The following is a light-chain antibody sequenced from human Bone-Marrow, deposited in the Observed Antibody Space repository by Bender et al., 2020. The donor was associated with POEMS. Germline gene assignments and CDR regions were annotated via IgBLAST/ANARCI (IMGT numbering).Light chain of an antibody. V-gene: IGLV3-1*01. Sequence: SCEVTQPPSVSVSPGQTASITCSGDDLGDKYVAWYQQKPGQSPVLVIYQDTKRPSGIPERFSGSNSGNTATLTISGTQAMGEADYYCQAWDTYSVIFGGGTKLTVL. CDR2: QDT. CDR3: QAWDTYSVI. CDR1: DLGDKY. J-gene: IGLJ2*01.